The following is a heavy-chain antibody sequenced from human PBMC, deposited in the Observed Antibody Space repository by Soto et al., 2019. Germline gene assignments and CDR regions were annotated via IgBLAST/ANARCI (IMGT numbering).Heavy chain of an antibody. J-gene: IGHJ4*02. CDR3: AREGGDGTVSEGFDY. CDR2: INPSGGST. CDR1: GYTFTSYY. D-gene: IGHD4-4*01. Sequence: GASVKVSCKASGYTFTSYYMHWVRQAPGQGLEWMGIINPSGGSTSYAQKFQGRVTMTRDTSTSTVYMELSSLRSEDTAVYYCAREGGDGTVSEGFDYWGQGTLVTVSS. V-gene: IGHV1-46*03.